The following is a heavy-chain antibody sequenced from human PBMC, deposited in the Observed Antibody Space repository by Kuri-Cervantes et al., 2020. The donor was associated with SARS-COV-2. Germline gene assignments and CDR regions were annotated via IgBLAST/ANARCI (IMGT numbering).Heavy chain of an antibody. J-gene: IGHJ6*02. CDR1: GYTFTSYG. D-gene: IGHD6-19*01. Sequence: ASVKVSCKASGYTFTSYGISWVRQAPGQGLEWMGWISAYNGNTNYAQKLQGRVAMTTDTSTSTAYMELRSLRSDDTAVYYCASTSYSSGWYFSNYYYGMDVWGQGTMVTVSS. CDR2: ISAYNGNT. CDR3: ASTSYSSGWYFSNYYYGMDV. V-gene: IGHV1-18*01.